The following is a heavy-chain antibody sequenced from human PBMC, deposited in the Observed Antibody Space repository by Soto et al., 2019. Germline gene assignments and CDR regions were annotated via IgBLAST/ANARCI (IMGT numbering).Heavy chain of an antibody. CDR3: ARDQHDYSNYVWLDP. D-gene: IGHD4-4*01. V-gene: IGHV1-69*13. Sequence: GASVTVSCTSSVCAFSTYASSCVRQAPGQGLEWMGGIIPIFGTANYAQKFQGRVTITADESTSTAYMELSSLRSEDTAVYYCARDQHDYSNYVWLDPWGQGTLVTVSS. CDR2: IIPIFGTA. J-gene: IGHJ5*02. CDR1: VCAFSTYA.